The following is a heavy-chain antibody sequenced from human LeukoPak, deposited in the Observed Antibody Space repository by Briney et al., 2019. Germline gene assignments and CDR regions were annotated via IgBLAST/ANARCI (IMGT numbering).Heavy chain of an antibody. D-gene: IGHD4/OR15-4a*01. V-gene: IGHV4-59*08. J-gene: IGHJ3*01. CDR3: AGHGGASMVEEILHGFDV. Sequence: SETLSLTCTVSGGSISNYYWSWIRQSPGKGLEWIGYMYYTGRTGHSPSLKSRLTMSIDTSRNQFSLRLTSVTAADTAIYYGAGHGGASMVEEILHGFDVWGQGTVVTVSS. CDR2: MYYTGRT. CDR1: GGSISNYY.